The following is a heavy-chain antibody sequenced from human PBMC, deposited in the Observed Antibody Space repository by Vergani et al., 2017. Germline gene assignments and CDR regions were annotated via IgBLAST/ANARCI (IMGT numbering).Heavy chain of an antibody. Sequence: QVQLVQSGAEVKKPGSSVKVSCKASGGTFSSYAISWVRQAPGQGLEWMGRIIPILGIANYAQKFQGRVTITADKSTSTAYMELSSLRSEDTAVFYCASGDYSNYQAYYYYYYMDVWGKGTTVTVSS. J-gene: IGHJ6*03. CDR1: GGTFSSYA. D-gene: IGHD4-11*01. V-gene: IGHV1-69*04. CDR3: ASGDYSNYQAYYYYYYMDV. CDR2: IIPILGIA.